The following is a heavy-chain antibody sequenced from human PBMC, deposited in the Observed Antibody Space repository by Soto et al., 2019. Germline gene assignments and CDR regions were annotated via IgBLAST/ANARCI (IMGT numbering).Heavy chain of an antibody. D-gene: IGHD3-9*01. CDR3: AREHDTLHGYSFDY. J-gene: IGHJ4*02. CDR2: INAGNGNT. V-gene: IGHV1-3*01. Sequence: QVQLVQSGAEVKRPGASVTLSCEASGYTFTTYAIHWVRQDPGQRLEWMGWINAGNGNTKYSQKLQGRVTISSDTSASTAYMELSSLRSEDTAVYYGAREHDTLHGYSFDYWGQGTLVTVSS. CDR1: GYTFTTYA.